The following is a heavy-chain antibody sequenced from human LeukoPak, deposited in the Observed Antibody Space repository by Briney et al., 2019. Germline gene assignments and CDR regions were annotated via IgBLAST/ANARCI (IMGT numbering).Heavy chain of an antibody. J-gene: IGHJ4*02. V-gene: IGHV3-21*01. Sequence: GGSLRLSCAASGFTFSSYSMNWVRQAPGKGLEWVSSISSSSSYIYYADSVKGRFTISRDNAKNSLYLQMNSLRAEDTAVYYCARLRSSTSWREDYWGQGTLVTVSS. CDR1: GFTFSSYS. CDR2: ISSSSSYI. CDR3: ARLRSSTSWREDY. D-gene: IGHD2-2*01.